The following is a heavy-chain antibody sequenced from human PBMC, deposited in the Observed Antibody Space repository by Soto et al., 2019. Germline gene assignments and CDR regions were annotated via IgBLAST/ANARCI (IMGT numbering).Heavy chain of an antibody. Sequence: EVQVVESGGGLVQPGGSLRPSCAASGFTFSGNWMNWARQAPGKGLLWVSRINPDGSNTDYADSVKGRFTISGDNAKNTLYLQMNSLRAEDTAVYYCAGGIWNDNAYWGQGTLVTVSS. CDR1: GFTFSGNW. CDR2: INPDGSNT. J-gene: IGHJ4*02. CDR3: AGGIWNDNAY. D-gene: IGHD1-1*01. V-gene: IGHV3-74*01.